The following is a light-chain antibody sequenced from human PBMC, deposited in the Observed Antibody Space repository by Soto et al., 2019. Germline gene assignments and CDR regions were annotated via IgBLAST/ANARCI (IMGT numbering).Light chain of an antibody. CDR2: GAS. V-gene: IGKV3-15*01. J-gene: IGKJ2*01. CDR3: QQYFNWPPYT. CDR1: DSVSSN. Sequence: EIVLAQNSATLSVSPGDRATLSCRASDSVSSNVAWYQQKPGQTPRLLIYGASTRATGVPPRFSGSRSGTEFTLTISSLQSEDFAVYYCQQYFNWPPYTFGQGTKVDIK.